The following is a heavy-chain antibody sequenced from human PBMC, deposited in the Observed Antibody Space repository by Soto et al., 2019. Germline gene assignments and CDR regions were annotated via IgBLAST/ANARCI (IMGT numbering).Heavy chain of an antibody. D-gene: IGHD6-13*01. CDR1: GLTFTDAW. V-gene: IGHV3-15*07. Sequence: EVQLVESGGGLVTPGGSLRLSCAVSGLTFTDAWMNWMRQAPGKGPEWVGRIKSKSAGGTADYAAAVKDRFTMSRYDSKNMLYLQMNSLKTADTAVYYCSSGMAAGTYWGQGTLVTVSS. J-gene: IGHJ4*02. CDR3: SSGMAAGTY. CDR2: IKSKSAGGTA.